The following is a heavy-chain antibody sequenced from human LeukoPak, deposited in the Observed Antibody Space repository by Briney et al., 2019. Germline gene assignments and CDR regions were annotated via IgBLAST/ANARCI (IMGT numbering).Heavy chain of an antibody. CDR3: ARDQYYDSKGWFDP. CDR2: ISTYNVNT. D-gene: IGHD3-22*01. CDR1: GYTFTSHG. Sequence: ASVKVSCKASGYTFTSHGITWVRQAPGQGLEWMGWISTYNVNTNYAQKLQGRVTMTTDTSTSTAYMELRGLRSDDTAVYYCARDQYYDSKGWFDPWGQGTLVTVSS. V-gene: IGHV1-18*04. J-gene: IGHJ5*02.